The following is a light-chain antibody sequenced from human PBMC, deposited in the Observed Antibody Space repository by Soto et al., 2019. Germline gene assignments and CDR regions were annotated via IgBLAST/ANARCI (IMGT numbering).Light chain of an antibody. CDR1: QDITNT. CDR2: DAS. CDR3: QQYDNLPLT. Sequence: DSQMTQSPSSLSASLGDRGTITCQSSQDITNTLNWYQQKPGKAPKVLIYDASSLETGVPARFSGSGSGTDFTFTISSLQPEDVATYYCQQYDNLPLTFGPGTKVDIE. V-gene: IGKV1-33*01. J-gene: IGKJ3*01.